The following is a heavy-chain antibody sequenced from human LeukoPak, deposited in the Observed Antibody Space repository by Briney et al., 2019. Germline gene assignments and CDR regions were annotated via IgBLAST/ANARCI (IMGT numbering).Heavy chain of an antibody. CDR1: GDSISSSTYY. D-gene: IGHD1-26*01. V-gene: IGHV4-39*07. CDR3: ARDTSKWELLYYFDS. Sequence: PSETLSLTCTVSGDSISSSTYYWGWIRQPPGKGLEWIGSIYYSGSTYYSPSLKSRVTISVDTSKNQFSLKLSSVTAADTAVYYCARDTSKWELLYYFDSWGQGTLVTVSS. CDR2: IYYSGST. J-gene: IGHJ4*02.